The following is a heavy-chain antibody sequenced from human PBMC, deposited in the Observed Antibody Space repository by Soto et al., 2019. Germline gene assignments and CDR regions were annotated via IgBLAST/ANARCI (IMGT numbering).Heavy chain of an antibody. CDR2: IYYTGGT. J-gene: IGHJ1*01. CDR1: GDSISTRSNY. V-gene: IGHV4-39*02. D-gene: IGHD6-6*01. Sequence: QLQLQESGPGLVKPSETLSLTCTVSGDSISTRSNYWAWIRQPPGKGLEWIGSIYYTGGTYYNPSLKSRVTLFLDTSKNQFSLNLNSVTAADTAVYYCAREGPPTRAHNPPEYFQHWGQGTPVTVSS. CDR3: AREGPPTRAHNPPEYFQH.